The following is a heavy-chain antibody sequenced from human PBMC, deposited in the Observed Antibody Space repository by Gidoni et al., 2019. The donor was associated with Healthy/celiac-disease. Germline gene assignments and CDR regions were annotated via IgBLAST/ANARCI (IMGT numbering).Heavy chain of an antibody. CDR1: VYTFTSYG. V-gene: IGHV1-18*01. Sequence: QVQLVQSGAEVKKPGASVKVSCKASVYTFTSYGISCVRPAPGQGLEWMGWISAYNGNTNYAQKLQGRVTMTTDTSTSTAYMELRSLRSDDTAVYYCAREREGPYYDFWSGYYSPSPYYYYYMDVWGKGTTVTVSS. CDR2: ISAYNGNT. D-gene: IGHD3-3*01. CDR3: AREREGPYYDFWSGYYSPSPYYYYYMDV. J-gene: IGHJ6*03.